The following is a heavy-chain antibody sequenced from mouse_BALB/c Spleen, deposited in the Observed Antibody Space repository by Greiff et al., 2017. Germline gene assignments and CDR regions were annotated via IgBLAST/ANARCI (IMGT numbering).Heavy chain of an antibody. D-gene: IGHD3-1*01. Sequence: VKLQESGAELVRPGTSVKVSCKASGYAFTNYLIEWVKQRPGKGLEWIGVINPGSGGTNYNEKFKGKATLTADKSSSTAYMQLSSLTSDDSAVYFCARSGRSYAMDYWGQGTSVTVSS. CDR3: ARSGRSYAMDY. CDR1: GYAFTNYL. J-gene: IGHJ4*01. CDR2: INPGSGGT. V-gene: IGHV1-54*01.